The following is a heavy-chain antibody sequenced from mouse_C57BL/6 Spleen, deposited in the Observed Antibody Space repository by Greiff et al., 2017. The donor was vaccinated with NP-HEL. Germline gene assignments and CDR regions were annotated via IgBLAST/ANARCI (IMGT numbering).Heavy chain of an antibody. CDR2: IYPGDGDT. J-gene: IGHJ4*01. CDR3: ASHYDSSSIYYAMDY. V-gene: IGHV1-80*01. Sequence: QVQLQQSGAELVKPGASVKISCKASGYAFSSYWMNWVKQRPGKGLEWIGQIYPGDGDTNYNGKFKGKATLTADKSSSTSYMQLSSLTSEDSAVYFCASHYDSSSIYYAMDYWGQGTSVTVSS. CDR1: GYAFSSYW. D-gene: IGHD1-1*01.